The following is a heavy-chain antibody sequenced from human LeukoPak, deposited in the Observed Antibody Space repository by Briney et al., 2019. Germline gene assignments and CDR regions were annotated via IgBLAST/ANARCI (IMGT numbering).Heavy chain of an antibody. CDR3: ARGTRYYDFWSGPWAGYYFDY. D-gene: IGHD3-3*01. J-gene: IGHJ4*02. CDR2: INHSGST. Sequence: PSETPSLTCAVYGGSFSGYYWSWIRQPPGKGLEWIGEINHSGSTNYNPSLKSRVTISVDTSKNQFSLKLSSVTAADTAVYYCARGTRYYDFWSGPWAGYYFDYWGQGTLVTVSS. CDR1: GGSFSGYY. V-gene: IGHV4-34*01.